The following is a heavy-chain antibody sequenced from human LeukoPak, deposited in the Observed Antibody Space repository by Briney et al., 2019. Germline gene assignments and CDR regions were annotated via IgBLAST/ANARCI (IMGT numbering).Heavy chain of an antibody. CDR1: GYTFTSYY. CDR2: INPSGGST. CDR3: ARDGDYYGSGSYTYSNFDY. V-gene: IGHV1-46*01. J-gene: IGHJ4*02. D-gene: IGHD3-10*01. Sequence: ASVKVSCKASGYTFTSYYMHWVRQAPGQGLEWMGIINPSGGSTSYAQKFQGRVTMTRDMSTSTVYMELSSLRSEDTAVYYCARDGDYYGSGSYTYSNFDYWGQGTLVTVSS.